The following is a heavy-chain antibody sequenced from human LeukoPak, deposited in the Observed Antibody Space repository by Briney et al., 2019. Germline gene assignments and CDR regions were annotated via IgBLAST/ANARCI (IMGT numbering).Heavy chain of an antibody. Sequence: GRSLRLSCAASGFTFSRYAMHWVREAPGKGLEGVAVISYDGSNKYYADSVKGRFTISRDNSKNTLYLQMNSLRAEDTAVYYCATLSSGVFDYWGQGTLVIVSS. D-gene: IGHD6-19*01. CDR3: ATLSSGVFDY. J-gene: IGHJ4*02. CDR2: ISYDGSNK. V-gene: IGHV3-30*04. CDR1: GFTFSRYA.